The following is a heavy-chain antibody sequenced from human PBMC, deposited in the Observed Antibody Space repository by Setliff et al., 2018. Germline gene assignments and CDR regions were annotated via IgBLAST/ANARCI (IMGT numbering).Heavy chain of an antibody. Sequence: ASVKVSCKTSGFRFTSFGFSWVRQAPGQGLEWMGSISAYNANTNYAQNLQGRVTMTRDTSTSTAYMELRSLRSDDTAVYYCAREPLWGSHDAFDIWGQGTMVTVSS. V-gene: IGHV1-18*01. CDR2: ISAYNANT. D-gene: IGHD7-27*01. CDR3: AREPLWGSHDAFDI. CDR1: GFRFTSFG. J-gene: IGHJ3*02.